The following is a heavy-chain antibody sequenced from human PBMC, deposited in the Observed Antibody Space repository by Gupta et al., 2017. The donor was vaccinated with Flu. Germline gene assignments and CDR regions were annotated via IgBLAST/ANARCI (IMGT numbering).Heavy chain of an antibody. Sequence: EVQLEKSGAEVKKPGESLKISCKGFGNSFTNYWIGWVRQMPGKGLEWMGIMHSGGSDTRYSPSFQGQVTISVDKSISTAYLQWSSLKASDTAIYFCARSLGEFSLSLAYWGQGTLVTVSS. CDR2: MHSGGSDT. CDR1: GNSFTNYW. D-gene: IGHD3-16*02. J-gene: IGHJ4*02. V-gene: IGHV5-51*01. CDR3: ARSLGEFSLSLAY.